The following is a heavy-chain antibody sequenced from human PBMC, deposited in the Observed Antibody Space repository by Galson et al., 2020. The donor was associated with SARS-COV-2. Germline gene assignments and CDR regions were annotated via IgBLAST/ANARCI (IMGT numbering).Heavy chain of an antibody. Sequence: SETLSLTCTVSGGSISSGSYYWSWIRQPAGKGLEWIGRIYTSGSTNYNPSLKSRVTISVDTSKNQFSLKLSSVTAADTAVYYCARAYGSKYPSYNWFDPWRQGTLVTVSS. D-gene: IGHD2-2*01. CDR1: GGSISSGSYY. CDR2: IYTSGST. J-gene: IGHJ5*02. CDR3: ARAYGSKYPSYNWFDP. V-gene: IGHV4-61*02.